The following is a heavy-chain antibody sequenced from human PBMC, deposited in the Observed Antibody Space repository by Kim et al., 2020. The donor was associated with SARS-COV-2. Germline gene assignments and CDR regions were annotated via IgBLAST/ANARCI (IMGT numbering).Heavy chain of an antibody. CDR3: ARDPPGPDYSFDL. D-gene: IGHD5-12*01. Sequence: SETLSLTCIVSGGSISNHYWSWIRQPPGKGLEWIGYIDYSGSTNSNPSLKSRVTISVDTSKNQFSLKLGSVTAADTAVYYCARDPPGPDYSFDLWGQGTMVTVSS. V-gene: IGHV4-59*11. J-gene: IGHJ3*01. CDR2: IDYSGST. CDR1: GGSISNHY.